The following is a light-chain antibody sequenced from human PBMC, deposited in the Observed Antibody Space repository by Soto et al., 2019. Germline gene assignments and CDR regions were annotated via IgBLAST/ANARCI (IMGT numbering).Light chain of an antibody. J-gene: IGKJ1*01. CDR3: QQYGSSPT. Sequence: EIGLTQSPGTLSLSPGERATLSCRASQSVSSSYLAWYQQKPGQAPRLLIYGACSRATGIPDRFSGSGSGTDFTLTISRLEPEDFAVYYCQQYGSSPTFGQGTKVEIK. CDR2: GAC. CDR1: QSVSSSY. V-gene: IGKV3-20*01.